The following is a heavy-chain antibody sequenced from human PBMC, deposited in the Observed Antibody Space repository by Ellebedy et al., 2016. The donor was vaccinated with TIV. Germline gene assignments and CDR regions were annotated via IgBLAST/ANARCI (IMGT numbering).Heavy chain of an antibody. J-gene: IGHJ4*02. CDR1: GGSISSGGYY. V-gene: IGHV4-31*03. CDR3: AREPALTVTTLTGADY. CDR2: LYYSGST. Sequence: MPSETLSLTCTASGGSISSGGYYWSWIRQRPGKGLEWIVYLYYSGSTYYNPSLKSRVTISVDTSKNHFSLKLSSVTAADTAVYHCAREPALTVTTLTGADYWGQGTLVTVSS. D-gene: IGHD4-17*01.